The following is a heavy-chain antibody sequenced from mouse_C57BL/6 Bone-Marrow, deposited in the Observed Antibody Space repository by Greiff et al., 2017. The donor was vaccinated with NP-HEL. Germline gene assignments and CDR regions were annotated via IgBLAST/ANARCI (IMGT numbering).Heavy chain of an antibody. J-gene: IGHJ4*01. CDR1: GFTFSDYG. Sequence: EVKLVESGGGLVKPGGSLKLSCAASGFTFSDYGMHWVRQAPEKGLEWVAYISSGSSSIYYADTVKGRFTISRDNAKNNLFLQMTSLRSEDTAMYYCASAEESGSDHYAMSYWGQGTSVTVSS. V-gene: IGHV5-17*01. D-gene: IGHD1-1*01. CDR3: ASAEESGSDHYAMSY. CDR2: ISSGSSSI.